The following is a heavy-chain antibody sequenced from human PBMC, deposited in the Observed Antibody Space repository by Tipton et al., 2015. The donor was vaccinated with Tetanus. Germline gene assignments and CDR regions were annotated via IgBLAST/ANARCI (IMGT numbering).Heavy chain of an antibody. CDR3: ARRPDGLDM. D-gene: IGHD4-17*01. J-gene: IGHJ3*02. Sequence: LRLSCAVYDGSFSGYYWNWVRQPPGKGLEWIGEINHSGSTNLNPSLRSRVTMSVDTSKNQFSLKMRSVTAADTGQYYCARRPDGLDMWGQGTMVTVSS. V-gene: IGHV4-34*01. CDR1: DGSFSGYY. CDR2: INHSGST.